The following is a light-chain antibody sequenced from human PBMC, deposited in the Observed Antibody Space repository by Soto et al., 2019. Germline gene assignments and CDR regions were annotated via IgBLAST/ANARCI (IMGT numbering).Light chain of an antibody. CDR1: QSVSSY. CDR3: QQRSNWLT. V-gene: IGKV3-11*01. CDR2: AAS. Sequence: EIVLTQPPATLSLSPGERATLSCRASQSVSSYLAWYQQKPGQAPRLLIYAASNRATGIPARFSGSGSGTDFTLTISSLEPEDFAVYYCQQRSNWLTFGGGTKVDI. J-gene: IGKJ4*01.